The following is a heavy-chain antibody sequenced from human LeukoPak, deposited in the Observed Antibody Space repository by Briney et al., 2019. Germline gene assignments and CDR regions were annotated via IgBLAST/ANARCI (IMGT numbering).Heavy chain of an antibody. J-gene: IGHJ6*02. V-gene: IGHV1-3*01. CDR1: GYTFTIYA. Sequence: ASVKVSCKASGYTFTIYAIHWVRQAPGQRLEWMGWINAGNGNTKYSQKFQGRVTITRDTSASTAYMELSSLRSEDTGVYYCAREDFWSGYGMDVWGQGTTVTVSS. D-gene: IGHD3-3*01. CDR3: AREDFWSGYGMDV. CDR2: INAGNGNT.